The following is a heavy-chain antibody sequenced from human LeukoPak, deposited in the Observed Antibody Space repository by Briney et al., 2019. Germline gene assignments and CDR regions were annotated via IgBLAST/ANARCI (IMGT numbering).Heavy chain of an antibody. CDR3: AREGDTRPIPQNAFDI. CDR1: GGSFSGYY. J-gene: IGHJ3*02. V-gene: IGHV4-4*07. D-gene: IGHD3-22*01. Sequence: SETLSLTCAVYGGSFSGYYWSWIRQPAGKGLEWIGRIYSSGSTNFNPSLKSRVTMSVDMSRNQFSLTLSSVTAADTAVYYCAREGDTRPIPQNAFDIWGQGTVVTVSS. CDR2: IYSSGST.